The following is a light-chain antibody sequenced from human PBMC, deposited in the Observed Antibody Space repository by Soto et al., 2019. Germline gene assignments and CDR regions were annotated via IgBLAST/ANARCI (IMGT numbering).Light chain of an antibody. CDR1: SSDVGGYNY. J-gene: IGLJ1*01. Sequence: QSALTQPASVSGSPGQSITISCTGTSSDVGGYNYVSWYQQHPSKAPKFMIYDVSNRPSGVSNRFSGSKSGNTASLTISGLQAEDEADYYCSSYTTSNTRQIVFGTGTKATVL. V-gene: IGLV2-14*01. CDR3: SSYTTSNTRQIV. CDR2: DVS.